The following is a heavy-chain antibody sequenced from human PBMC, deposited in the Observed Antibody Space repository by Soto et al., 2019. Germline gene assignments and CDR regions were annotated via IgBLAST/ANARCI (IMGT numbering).Heavy chain of an antibody. D-gene: IGHD1-1*01. J-gene: IGHJ3*02. CDR2: IDGPGENT. CDR3: AKQVTAWYNDAFDM. CDR1: GFSFSNYA. Sequence: EVQLLESGGGLVQPGGSLRLSCAASGFSFSNYAMSWVRQAPGKGLEWVSPIDGPGENTHYADSVKGRFTFSRDNSKNTLYLQMKSLRAEDTAVYYCAKQVTAWYNDAFDMWGQGTRVTVSS. V-gene: IGHV3-23*01.